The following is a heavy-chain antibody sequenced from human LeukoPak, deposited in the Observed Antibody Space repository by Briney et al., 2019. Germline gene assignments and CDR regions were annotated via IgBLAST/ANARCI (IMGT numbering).Heavy chain of an antibody. CDR3: ARSGGNYYSI. Sequence: GESLKISCRGSGYSFPSYWIGWVRQMPGKGLEWMGIIYPGDSDTIYSPSFQGQVTISADKSTSTANLQWSSLKASDTAMCYCARSGGNYYSIWGQGTMVTVSS. V-gene: IGHV5-51*01. CDR2: IYPGDSDT. D-gene: IGHD1-26*01. J-gene: IGHJ3*02. CDR1: GYSFPSYW.